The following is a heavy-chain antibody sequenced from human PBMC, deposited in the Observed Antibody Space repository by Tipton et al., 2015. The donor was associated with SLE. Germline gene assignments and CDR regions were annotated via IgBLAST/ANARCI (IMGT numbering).Heavy chain of an antibody. Sequence: QLVQSGGEVKKSGASVKVSCKASGYSFTTYGISWVRQAPGQGLEWMGWINVYNGKTRYSQNFQGRVTLTTDTSTNTAYMELENLKSDDTAIYYCARDLRGTGGYNDPTGYIDYWGPGTLVTVSS. CDR2: INVYNGKT. D-gene: IGHD5-24*01. CDR3: ARDLRGTGGYNDPTGYIDY. J-gene: IGHJ4*01. CDR1: GYSFTTYG. V-gene: IGHV1-18*01.